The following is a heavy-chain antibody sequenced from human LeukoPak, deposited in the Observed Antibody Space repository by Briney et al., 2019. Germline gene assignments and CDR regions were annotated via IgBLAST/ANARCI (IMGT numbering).Heavy chain of an antibody. J-gene: IGHJ5*02. CDR3: AKDPHSSGWFNWFDP. CDR1: GFTFSSYG. V-gene: IGHV3-33*06. CDR2: IWYDGSNK. Sequence: PGRSLRLSCAASGFTFSSYGTHWVRQAPGKGLEWVAVIWYDGSNKYYADSVKGRFTISRDNSKNTLYLQMNSLRAEDTAVYYCAKDPHSSGWFNWFDPWGQGTLVTVSS. D-gene: IGHD6-19*01.